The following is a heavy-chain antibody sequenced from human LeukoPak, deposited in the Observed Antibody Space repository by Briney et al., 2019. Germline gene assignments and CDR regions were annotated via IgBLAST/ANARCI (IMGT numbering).Heavy chain of an antibody. CDR1: GFTFSSYA. CDR2: ISGSGGST. J-gene: IGHJ6*02. CDR3: AREAIITMVRGDPGMDV. Sequence: PGGSLRLSCAASGFTFSSYAMSWVRQAPGKGLEWVSAISGSGGSTYYADSVKGRFTISRDNSKNTLYLQMNSLRAEDTAVYYCAREAIITMVRGDPGMDVWGQGTTVTVSS. V-gene: IGHV3-23*01. D-gene: IGHD3-10*01.